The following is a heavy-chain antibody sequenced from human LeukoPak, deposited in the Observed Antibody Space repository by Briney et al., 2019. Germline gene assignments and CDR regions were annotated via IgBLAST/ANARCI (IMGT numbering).Heavy chain of an antibody. Sequence: SETLSLTCAVSGGSISSYYWSWIRQPAGKGLEWIGRIYTSGGTNYNPSLNSRVTISVDKSKNQFSLKLSSVTAADTAVYYCARGGYDSSSKSRIDYWGQGAMVTVSS. J-gene: IGHJ4*02. CDR2: IYTSGGT. D-gene: IGHD3-22*01. V-gene: IGHV4-4*07. CDR1: GGSISSYY. CDR3: ARGGYDSSSKSRIDY.